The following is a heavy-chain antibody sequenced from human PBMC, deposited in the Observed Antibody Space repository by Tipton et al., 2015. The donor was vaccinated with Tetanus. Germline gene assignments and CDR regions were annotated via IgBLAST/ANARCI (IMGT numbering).Heavy chain of an antibody. V-gene: IGHV4-61*05. J-gene: IGHJ3*02. CDR3: ARQITAADAFDT. Sequence: TLSLTCTVSGDSISSRNSYWGWIRQPPGKGLEWIGYIYYSGSAKYNPSLKSRVTILVDTSKNQFSLKLSSVTAADTAVYYCARQITAADAFDTWGQGTMVTVSS. D-gene: IGHD3-16*01. CDR1: GDSISSRNSY. CDR2: IYYSGSA.